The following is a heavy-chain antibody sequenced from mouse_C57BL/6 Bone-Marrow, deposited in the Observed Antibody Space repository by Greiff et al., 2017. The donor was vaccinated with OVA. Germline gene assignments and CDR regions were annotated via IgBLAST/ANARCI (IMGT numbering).Heavy chain of an antibody. V-gene: IGHV5-2*01. Sequence: EVKVVESGGGLVQPGESLKLSCESNEYEFPSHDMSWVRKTPEKRLELVAAINSDGGSTYYPDTMERRFIISKDNTKKTLYLQMSSLRSEDTALYYCARYYDYDRFAYWGQGTLVTVSA. CDR3: ARYYDYDRFAY. D-gene: IGHD2-4*01. CDR2: INSDGGST. J-gene: IGHJ3*01. CDR1: EYEFPSHD.